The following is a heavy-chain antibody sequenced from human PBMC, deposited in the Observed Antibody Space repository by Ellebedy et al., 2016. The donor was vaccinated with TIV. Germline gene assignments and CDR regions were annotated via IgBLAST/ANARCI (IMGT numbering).Heavy chain of an antibody. J-gene: IGHJ4*02. CDR3: ASRYDSSGDYYNPFDF. V-gene: IGHV4-39*01. CDR1: GVSTSSSRYQ. D-gene: IGHD3-22*01. Sequence: MPSETLSLTCTVSGVSTSSSRYQLGSIRHSPSRGLEWIARICFSGSTYYNPSLKSRATISVETSKNQLSLKLNSATAADTAVYYCASRYDSSGDYYNPFDFWGQGTLVTVSS. CDR2: ICFSGST.